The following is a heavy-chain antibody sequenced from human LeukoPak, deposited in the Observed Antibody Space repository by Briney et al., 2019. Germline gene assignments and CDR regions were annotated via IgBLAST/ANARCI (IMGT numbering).Heavy chain of an antibody. CDR3: ARVGQGSGSYFDY. D-gene: IGHD3-10*01. CDR2: IWYDGSDK. J-gene: IGHJ4*02. Sequence: GGSLRLSCAASGFTFSSYAMSWVRQAPGKGLEWVAVIWYDGSDKYHADSVKGRFTISRDNSKNTLYLQMNSLRVEDTAVYYCARVGQGSGSYFDYWGPGTLVTVSS. CDR1: GFTFSSYA. V-gene: IGHV3-33*08.